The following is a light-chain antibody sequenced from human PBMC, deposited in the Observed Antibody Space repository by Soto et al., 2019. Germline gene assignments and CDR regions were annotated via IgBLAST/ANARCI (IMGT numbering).Light chain of an antibody. V-gene: IGKV2-24*01. CDR2: KTS. J-gene: IGKJ1*01. CDR1: QSLAHSDGNTY. Sequence: IVLTQTPLSSLVTLGQPASISCKSSQSLAHSDGNTYLNWLQQRPGQPPRLLIYKTSNRFPGVPDRFSGSGTGTDVTLKISRVEAEDVGVYYCVEATLLPHAFGQVTKVEIK. CDR3: VEATLLPHA.